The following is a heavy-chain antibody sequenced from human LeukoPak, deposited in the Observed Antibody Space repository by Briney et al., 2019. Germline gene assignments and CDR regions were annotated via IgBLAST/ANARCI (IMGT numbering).Heavy chain of an antibody. Sequence: SETLSLTCSVAADSMSSNDFYWGWIRQPLGKGLEWVGSVSNSGGTYYNPSLNRRVTIQVDTSKNQFSLKLKSVTAADSAVYYCARDFYRTGYWGGYFDIWGQGHLVIVSS. V-gene: IGHV4-39*07. D-gene: IGHD3-9*01. CDR2: VSNSGGT. J-gene: IGHJ4*02. CDR3: ARDFYRTGYWGGYFDI. CDR1: ADSMSSNDFY.